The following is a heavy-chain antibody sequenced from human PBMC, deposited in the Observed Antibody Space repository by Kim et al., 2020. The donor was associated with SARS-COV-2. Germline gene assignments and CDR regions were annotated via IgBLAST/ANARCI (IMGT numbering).Heavy chain of an antibody. CDR2: IYSGGST. CDR3: ARDQEYSSGWSPYSYYYGMDF. J-gene: IGHJ6*04. Sequence: GGSLRLSCAASGFTVSSNYMSWVRQAPGKGLEWVSVIYSGGSTYYADSVKGRFTISRDNSKNTLYLQMNSLRAEDTAVYYCARDQEYSSGWSPYSYYYGMDFSGRGTTVPVTS. V-gene: IGHV3-66*01. CDR1: GFTVSSNY. D-gene: IGHD6-19*01.